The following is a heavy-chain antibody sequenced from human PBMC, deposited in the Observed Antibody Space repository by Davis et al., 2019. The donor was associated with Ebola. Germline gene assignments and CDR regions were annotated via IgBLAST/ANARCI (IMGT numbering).Heavy chain of an antibody. J-gene: IGHJ4*02. Sequence: SETLSLTCTVSGGSISSSSYYWGWIRQPPGKGLEWIGEINHSGSTNYNPSLKSRVTISVDTSKNQFSLKLSSVTAADTAVYYCVRQRVGATGLYYFDYWGQGTLVTVSS. D-gene: IGHD1-26*01. CDR1: GGSISSSSYY. CDR3: VRQRVGATGLYYFDY. V-gene: IGHV4-39*01. CDR2: INHSGST.